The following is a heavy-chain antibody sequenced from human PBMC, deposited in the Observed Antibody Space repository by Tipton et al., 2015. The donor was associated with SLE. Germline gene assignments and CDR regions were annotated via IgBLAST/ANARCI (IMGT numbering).Heavy chain of an antibody. CDR1: GGSIRSSRHF. J-gene: IGHJ4*02. V-gene: IGHV4-39*07. Sequence: TLSLTCTVSGGSIRSSRHFWGWIRQPPGKGLEWIGVLYYSGNTYYNPSLKSSVTISVDRSKNQFSLKMSSVNAADTAVYYCARYANWGQLHYFDYWGQGTLVTVSS. D-gene: IGHD7-27*01. CDR3: ARYANWGQLHYFDY. CDR2: LYYSGNT.